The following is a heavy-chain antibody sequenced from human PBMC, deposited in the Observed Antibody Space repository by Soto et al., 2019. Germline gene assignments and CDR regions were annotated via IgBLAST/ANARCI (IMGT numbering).Heavy chain of an antibody. Sequence: SETLSLTCAVYGGSFSGYYWSWIRQPPGKGLEWIGEINHSGSTNYNPSLKSRVTISVDTSKNQFSLKLSSVTAADTAVYYCARGRGRITIFGVVINSALSNWFDPWGQGTLVTVS. CDR3: ARGRGRITIFGVVINSALSNWFDP. D-gene: IGHD3-3*01. CDR1: GGSFSGYY. CDR2: INHSGST. V-gene: IGHV4-34*01. J-gene: IGHJ5*02.